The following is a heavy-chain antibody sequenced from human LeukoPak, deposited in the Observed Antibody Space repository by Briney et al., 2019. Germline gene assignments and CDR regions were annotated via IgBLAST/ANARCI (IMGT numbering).Heavy chain of an antibody. J-gene: IGHJ4*02. CDR1: GGSISSYY. CDR3: ARVHRDSYGYFFDY. V-gene: IGHV4-39*07. Sequence: SETLSLTCTVSGGSISSYYWGWIRQPPGKGLEWIGSIYYSGSTYYNPSLKSRVTISVDTSKNQFSLKLSSVTAADTAVYYCARVHRDSYGYFFDYWGQGTLVTVSS. D-gene: IGHD5-18*01. CDR2: IYYSGST.